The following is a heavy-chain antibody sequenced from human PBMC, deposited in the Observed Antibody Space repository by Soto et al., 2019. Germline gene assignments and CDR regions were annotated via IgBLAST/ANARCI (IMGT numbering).Heavy chain of an antibody. J-gene: IGHJ6*02. CDR1: GYTFTSYY. V-gene: IGHV1-46*01. D-gene: IGHD3-10*01. Sequence: ASVKVSCKASGYTFTSYYMHWVRQAPGQGLEWMGIINPSGGSTSYAQKFQGRVTMTRDTSTSTVYMELSSLRSEDTAVYYCASKSYGTDNYYGMDVRGQGTTVTVSS. CDR3: ASKSYGTDNYYGMDV. CDR2: INPSGGST.